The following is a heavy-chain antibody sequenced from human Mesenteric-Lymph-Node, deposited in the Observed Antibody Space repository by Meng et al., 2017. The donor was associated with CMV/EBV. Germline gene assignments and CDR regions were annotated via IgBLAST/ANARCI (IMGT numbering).Heavy chain of an antibody. Sequence: GGSLRLSCVASGFTFRDYGMHWVRQAPGKGLEWVAMFWYDGSNKYYADSVKGRFTISRDNTKNTVYLQMSSLRLDDTAMYYCARGGGEKATIVQGYWGHGTLVTVSS. D-gene: IGHD5-24*01. CDR3: ARGGGEKATIVQGY. V-gene: IGHV3-33*01. CDR1: GFTFRDYG. CDR2: FWYDGSNK. J-gene: IGHJ1*01.